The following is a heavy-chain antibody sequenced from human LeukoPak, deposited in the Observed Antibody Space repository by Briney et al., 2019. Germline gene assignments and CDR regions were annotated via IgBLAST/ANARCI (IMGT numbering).Heavy chain of an antibody. V-gene: IGHV4-34*01. CDR2: INHSGST. D-gene: IGHD3-22*01. J-gene: IGHJ4*02. Sequence: SETLSLTCAVYGGSFSGYYWSWIRQPPGKGLEWIGEINHSGSTNYNPSLKSRVTISVDTSKNQFSLKLSSVTAADTAVYYCACGGHYDSSGYPWGQGTLVTVSS. CDR3: ACGGHYDSSGYP. CDR1: GGSFSGYY.